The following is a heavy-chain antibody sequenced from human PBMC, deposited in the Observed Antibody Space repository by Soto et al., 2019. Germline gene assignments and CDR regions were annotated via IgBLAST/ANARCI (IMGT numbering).Heavy chain of an antibody. V-gene: IGHV3-23*01. Sequence: VGSLRLSCAASGFPCGSYDMTWVRQAPGKGLEWVSTILVDGRTFYVDSVKGRFTISRDNSRNTVYLQMNSLTAGDTALYYCAKATATGGGAFDFCGQGTMVTVSS. D-gene: IGHD2-8*02. J-gene: IGHJ3*01. CDR3: AKATATGGGAFDF. CDR1: GFPCGSYD. CDR2: ILVDGRT.